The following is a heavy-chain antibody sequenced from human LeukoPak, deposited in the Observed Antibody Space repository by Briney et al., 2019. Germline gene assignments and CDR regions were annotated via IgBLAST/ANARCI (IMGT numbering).Heavy chain of an antibody. Sequence: PGGSLRLSCEASGFTFSSYWMNWIRQPPGKGLEWIGEINHSGSTNYNPSLKSRVTISADTSKNQFSLKLSSVTAADTAVYYCARRSNSGYDFWGQGTLVTVSS. CDR1: GFTFSSYW. V-gene: IGHV4-34*01. J-gene: IGHJ4*02. D-gene: IGHD5-12*01. CDR2: INHSGST. CDR3: ARRSNSGYDF.